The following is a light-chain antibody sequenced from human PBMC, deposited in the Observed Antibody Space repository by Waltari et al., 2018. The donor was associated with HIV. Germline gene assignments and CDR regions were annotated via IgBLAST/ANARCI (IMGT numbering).Light chain of an antibody. CDR2: GNS. V-gene: IGLV1-40*01. Sequence: QSVLTQPPSVSGAPGQRVTISCTGSSSNIGAGYDVHWYQQLPGTAPKLLIYGNSERPAGFPERFSGSNSGPSAALAISGLQAEDEADYYGQSYDSSLSVSVFGGGTKLTVL. CDR3: QSYDSSLSVSV. CDR1: SSNIGAGYD. J-gene: IGLJ2*01.